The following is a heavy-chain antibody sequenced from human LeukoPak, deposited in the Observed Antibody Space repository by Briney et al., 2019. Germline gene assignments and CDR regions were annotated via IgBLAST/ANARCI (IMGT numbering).Heavy chain of an antibody. CDR2: LYYSGSA. V-gene: IGHV4-61*01. D-gene: IGHD3-22*01. Sequence: KPSQTLSLTCTVSGGSVSSGSYYWSWIRQPPGKGLEWIGYLYYSGSANYNPSLKSRVTISIDTSKNQFSLRLSSVTAADTAVYYCARESRTSGYYYRPYFDYWGQGTLVTVSS. CDR3: ARESRTSGYYYRPYFDY. J-gene: IGHJ4*02. CDR1: GGSVSSGSYY.